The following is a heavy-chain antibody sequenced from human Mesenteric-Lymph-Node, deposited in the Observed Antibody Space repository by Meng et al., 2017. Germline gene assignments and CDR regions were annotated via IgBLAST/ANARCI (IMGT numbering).Heavy chain of an antibody. CDR1: GGSFSGYY. CDR3: ARGIAVAGYPF. V-gene: IGHV4-34*01. CDR2: INHSGST. D-gene: IGHD6-19*01. J-gene: IGHJ4*02. Sequence: QVQLQQWGAGLFKPSETLSLTCAVYGGSFSGYYWSWIRQPPGKGLEWIGEINHSGSTNYNPSLKSRVTISVDTSKNQFSLKLSSVTAADTAVYYCARGIAVAGYPFWGQGTLVTVSS.